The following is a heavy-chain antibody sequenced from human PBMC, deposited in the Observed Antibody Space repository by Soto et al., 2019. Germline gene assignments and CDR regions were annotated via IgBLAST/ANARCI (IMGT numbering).Heavy chain of an antibody. CDR3: ARGYCSSSGCYPADWYFDL. J-gene: IGHJ2*01. CDR2: IYYSGST. D-gene: IGHD2-2*01. CDR1: GGSISSYY. V-gene: IGHV4-59*01. Sequence: SETLSLTCTVSGGSISSYYWSWIRQPPGKGLEWIGYIYYSGSTNYNPSLKSRVTISVDTSKNQFSLKLSSVTAADTAVYYCARGYCSSSGCYPADWYFDLWGRGTLVTVSS.